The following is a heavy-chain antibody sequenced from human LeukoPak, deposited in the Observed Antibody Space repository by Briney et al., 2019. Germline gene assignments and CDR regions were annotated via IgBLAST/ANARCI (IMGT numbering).Heavy chain of an antibody. CDR3: ARDYVIAARRGNWFDP. CDR2: ISAYNGNT. Sequence: ASVKVSCKASGYTFTSYGISWVPQAPGQGLEWMGWISAYNGNTNYAQKLQGRVTMTTDTSTSTAYMELRSLRSDDTAVYYCARDYVIAARRGNWFDPWGQGTLVTVSS. D-gene: IGHD6-6*01. V-gene: IGHV1-18*01. J-gene: IGHJ5*02. CDR1: GYTFTSYG.